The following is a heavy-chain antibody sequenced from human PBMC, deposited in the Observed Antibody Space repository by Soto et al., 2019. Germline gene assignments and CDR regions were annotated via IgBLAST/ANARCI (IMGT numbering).Heavy chain of an antibody. D-gene: IGHD6-19*01. V-gene: IGHV3-23*01. CDR1: GFTFNSCA. Sequence: EVQLLESGGDLVQPGGSLRLSCAASGFTFNSCAMSWVRQAPGKGLEWVSTISYSGVTTYYTDSVKGRFTISRDNSKNTLYLQMDSLRAEDTAIYYCAKQGIAVAFDYFHFWGQGTMVTVSP. CDR2: ISYSGVTT. J-gene: IGHJ3*01. CDR3: AKQGIAVAFDYFHF.